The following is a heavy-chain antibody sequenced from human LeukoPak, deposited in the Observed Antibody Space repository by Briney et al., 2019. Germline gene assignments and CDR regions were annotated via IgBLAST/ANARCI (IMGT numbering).Heavy chain of an antibody. D-gene: IGHD6-13*01. CDR2: INPSGGST. V-gene: IGHV1-46*01. Sequence: APVKVSCKASGYTFTSYYMHWVRQAPGHGLEWMGIINPSGGSTSYAQKFQGRVTMTRDTSTSTVYMELSSLRSEDTAVYYCARSMGTIAAAPHYYYYGMDVWGQGTTVTVSS. CDR3: ARSMGTIAAAPHYYYYGMDV. CDR1: GYTFTSYY. J-gene: IGHJ6*02.